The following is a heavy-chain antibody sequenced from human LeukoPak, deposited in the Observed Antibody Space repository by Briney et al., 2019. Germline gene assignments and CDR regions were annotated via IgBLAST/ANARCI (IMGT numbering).Heavy chain of an antibody. CDR3: ARDGGLSSSWYVGFDY. J-gene: IGHJ4*02. CDR1: GYTFTSYY. Sequence: ASVKVSCEASGYTFTSYYMHWVRQAPGQGLEWMGIINPSGGSTSYAQKFQGRVTMTRDTSTSTVYMELSSLRSEDTAVYYCARDGGLSSSWYVGFDYWGQGTLVTVSS. V-gene: IGHV1-46*01. CDR2: INPSGGST. D-gene: IGHD6-13*01.